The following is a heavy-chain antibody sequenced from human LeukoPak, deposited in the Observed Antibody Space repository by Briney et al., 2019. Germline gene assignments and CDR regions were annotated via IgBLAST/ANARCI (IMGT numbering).Heavy chain of an antibody. CDR3: ASDSGYGYYYYGMDV. CDR1: GYFISSGYY. Sequence: SETLSLTCTVSGYFISSGYYWGWIRQPPGKGLEWIGSIYHSGSTYYNPSLKSRVTISVDTSKNQFSLKLSSVTAADTAVYYCASDSGYGYYYYGMDVWGQGTTVTVSS. D-gene: IGHD5-12*01. J-gene: IGHJ6*02. V-gene: IGHV4-38-2*02. CDR2: IYHSGST.